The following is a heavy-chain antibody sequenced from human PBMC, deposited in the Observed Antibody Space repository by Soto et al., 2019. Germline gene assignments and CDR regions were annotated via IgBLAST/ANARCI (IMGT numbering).Heavy chain of an antibody. CDR2: INPNSGGT. Sequence: GASVKVSCKASGYTFTGYYMHWVRQAPGQGLEWMGWINPNSGGTNYAQKFQGWVTMTRDTSISTAYMELSRLRSDDTAVYYCARGSDFWSGYRARGLTPNWFDPWGQGTRVTVSS. CDR3: ARGSDFWSGYRARGLTPNWFDP. D-gene: IGHD3-3*01. V-gene: IGHV1-2*04. CDR1: GYTFTGYY. J-gene: IGHJ5*02.